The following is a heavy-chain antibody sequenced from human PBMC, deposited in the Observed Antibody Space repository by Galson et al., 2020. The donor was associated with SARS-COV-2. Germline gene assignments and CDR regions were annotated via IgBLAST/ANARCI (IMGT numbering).Heavy chain of an antibody. CDR1: GFTFSNYW. V-gene: IGHV3-74*01. Sequence: GGSLRPSCVASGFTFSNYWMHWVRQAPGKGLVWVSRIHRDGSATIYEDSVKGRFTISRDNAKNTLNLEMISLRAEDTAVYYCARESAVQGGYYMDVWGKGTTVTVSS. D-gene: IGHD3-10*01. J-gene: IGHJ6*03. CDR2: IHRDGSAT. CDR3: ARESAVQGGYYMDV.